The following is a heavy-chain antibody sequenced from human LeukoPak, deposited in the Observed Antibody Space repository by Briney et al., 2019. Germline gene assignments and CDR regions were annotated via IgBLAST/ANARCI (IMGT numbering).Heavy chain of an antibody. J-gene: IGHJ6*03. V-gene: IGHV7-4-1*02. CDR2: INTNTGNP. CDR1: GYTFTSYA. CDR3: TLPAIKRYYYSYYMDV. D-gene: IGHD2-2*01. Sequence: ASVKVSCKASGYTFTSYAMNWVRQAPGQGLEWMGWINTNTGNPTYAQGFTGRFVFSLDTSVSTAYLQISSLKAEDTAVYYCTLPAIKRYYYSYYMDVWGKGTTVTVSS.